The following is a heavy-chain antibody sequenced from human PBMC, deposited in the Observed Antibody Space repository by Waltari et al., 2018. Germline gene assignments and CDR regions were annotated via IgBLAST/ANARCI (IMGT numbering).Heavy chain of an antibody. D-gene: IGHD4-4*01. CDR2: LSYAGINN. J-gene: IGHJ4*02. Sequence: QVQLVESGGGVVQPGRSLRLSCAASGFTFSSYGMHWVRQAPGKGREWVAVLSYAGINNYYADAVKGLFTISRDNSQIPLYLQMNSLRAEDSAVYYCAKDAIDYSNYEGFFDYWCQGTLVTVSS. V-gene: IGHV3-30*18. CDR3: AKDAIDYSNYEGFFDY. CDR1: GFTFSSYG.